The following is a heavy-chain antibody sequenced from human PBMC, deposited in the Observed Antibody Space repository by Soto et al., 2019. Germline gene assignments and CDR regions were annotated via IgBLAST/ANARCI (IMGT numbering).Heavy chain of an antibody. CDR2: ISGSGGST. V-gene: IGHV3-23*01. J-gene: IGHJ5*02. CDR1: GFTFSSYA. Sequence: GGSLRLSCAASGFTFSSYAMSWVRQAPGKGLEWVSAISGSGGSTYYADSVKGRFTISRDNSKNTRYLQMNSLRAEDTAVYYCAKDSAIWGSSMFDPWGQGTLVTVSS. D-gene: IGHD3-16*01. CDR3: AKDSAIWGSSMFDP.